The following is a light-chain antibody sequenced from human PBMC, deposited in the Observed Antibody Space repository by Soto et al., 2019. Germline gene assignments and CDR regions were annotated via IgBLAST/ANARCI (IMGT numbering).Light chain of an antibody. CDR3: QQRGDSPT. CDR2: DAF. Sequence: EIVLTQSPATLSLSPGERATLSCRASQSVSGHLAWYQQKPGQAPRLLIYDAFNRTTGIPARFSGSGSGTDFTLTINSLAPEDSAVYYCQQRGDSPTFGQGTKLEI. V-gene: IGKV3-11*01. J-gene: IGKJ2*01. CDR1: QSVSGH.